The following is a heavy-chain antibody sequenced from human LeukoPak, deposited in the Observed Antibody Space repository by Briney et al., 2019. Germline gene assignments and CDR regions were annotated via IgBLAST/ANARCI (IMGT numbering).Heavy chain of an antibody. CDR1: GGTFSSYA. D-gene: IGHD3-10*02. J-gene: IGHJ3*02. Sequence: ASVKVSCKASGGTFSSYATSWVRQAPGQGLEWMGRIIPILGIANYAQKFQGRVTITADKSTSTAYMELSSLRSEDTAVYYCARDQATMAGGAFDIWGQGTMVTVSS. CDR2: IIPILGIA. V-gene: IGHV1-69*04. CDR3: ARDQATMAGGAFDI.